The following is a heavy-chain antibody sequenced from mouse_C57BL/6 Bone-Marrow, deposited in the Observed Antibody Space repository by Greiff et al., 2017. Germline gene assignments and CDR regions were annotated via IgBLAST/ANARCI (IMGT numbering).Heavy chain of an antibody. Sequence: SGPELVKPGASVKIPCKASGYTFTDYNMDWVKQSPGKSLEWIGDINPNNGGTIYNQKFKGKATLTVDKSSSTAYMELRSLTSEDTAVYYWARRVSMMVTTHYAMDYWGQGTSVTVSS. CDR3: ARRVSMMVTTHYAMDY. J-gene: IGHJ4*01. V-gene: IGHV1-18*01. CDR2: INPNNGGT. D-gene: IGHD2-3*01. CDR1: GYTFTDYN.